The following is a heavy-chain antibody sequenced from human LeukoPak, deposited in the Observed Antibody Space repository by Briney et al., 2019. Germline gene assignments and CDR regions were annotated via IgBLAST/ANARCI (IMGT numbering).Heavy chain of an antibody. Sequence: GGSLRLSCAASGFTFSSYGMHWVRQAPGKGLEWVAFIRYAGNNAYYADSVKGRFTISRDNSKDKLFLQMDILRPEDTSVYYCAKEYSGNYWSFDFWGQGTLVTVSS. CDR2: IRYAGNNA. V-gene: IGHV3-30*02. J-gene: IGHJ4*02. CDR3: AKEYSGNYWSFDF. D-gene: IGHD5-12*01. CDR1: GFTFSSYG.